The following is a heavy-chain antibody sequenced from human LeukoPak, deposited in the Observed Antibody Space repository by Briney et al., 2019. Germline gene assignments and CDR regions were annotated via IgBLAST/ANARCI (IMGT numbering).Heavy chain of an antibody. CDR1: GFTFSNYA. V-gene: IGHV3-23*01. CDR2: ISSRCDST. J-gene: IGHJ4*02. CDR3: AKGPRPDITVAHTVEN. D-gene: IGHD1-14*01. Sequence: PGGSLILSCAASGFTFSNYAMSWVRQAPGRGPEGVSTISSRCDSTYHADSVKGRFTISRDNSKNSLYLQMNSVRAEDTAVYYCAKGPRPDITVAHTVENWGQGTLVIVSS.